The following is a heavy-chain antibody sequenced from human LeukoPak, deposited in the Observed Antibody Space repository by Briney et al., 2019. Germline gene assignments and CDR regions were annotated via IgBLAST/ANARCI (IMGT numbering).Heavy chain of an antibody. J-gene: IGHJ4*02. CDR3: AKGDYYDSSGYYYGTQYYFDY. V-gene: IGHV4-31*03. CDR2: LDYISST. CDR1: DASISSGGYY. D-gene: IGHD3-22*01. Sequence: SRTLSLTGTVSDASISSGGYYWSWIRPHPGKGLEWIGNLDYISSTYYNLSVKSRVTISVDTSKDQFSLKLSSMTDADTDLYYCAKGDYYDSSGYYYGTQYYFDYWGQGTLVTVSS.